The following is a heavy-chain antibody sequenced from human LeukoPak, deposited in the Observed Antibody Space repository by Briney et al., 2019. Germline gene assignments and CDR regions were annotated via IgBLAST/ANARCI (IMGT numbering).Heavy chain of an antibody. CDR1: GFTFSSYS. CDR3: ARDYCSSTSCYTLTFDY. V-gene: IGHV3-21*01. J-gene: IGHJ4*02. D-gene: IGHD2-2*02. CDR2: I. Sequence: GGPLRLSCAASGFTFSSYSMNWVRQAPGEGLEWVYIYYADSVKGRFTISRDNAKNSLYLQMNSLRAEDTAAYYCARDYCSSTSCYTLTFDYWGQGTLVTVSS.